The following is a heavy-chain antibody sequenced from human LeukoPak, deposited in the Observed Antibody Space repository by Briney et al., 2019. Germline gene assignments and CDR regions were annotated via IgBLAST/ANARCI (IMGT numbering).Heavy chain of an antibody. CDR2: ISYDGSNK. CDR1: GFTFSSYA. CDR3: AREPDRIQPDSSGYYPPDMDV. Sequence: PGGSLRLSCAASGFTFSSYAMHWVRQAPGKGLEWVAVISYDGSNKYYADSVKGRFTISRDNSKNTLYLQMNSLRAEDTAVYYCAREPDRIQPDSSGYYPPDMDVWGKGTTVTVSS. D-gene: IGHD3-22*01. V-gene: IGHV3-30-3*01. J-gene: IGHJ6*03.